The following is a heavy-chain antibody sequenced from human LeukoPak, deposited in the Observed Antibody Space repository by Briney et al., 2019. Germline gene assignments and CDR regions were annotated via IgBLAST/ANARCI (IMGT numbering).Heavy chain of an antibody. V-gene: IGHV4-30-4*08. CDR2: IYYSGST. CDR1: GGSISSGDYY. J-gene: IGHJ4*02. Sequence: SETLSLTCTVSGGSISSGDYYWSWIRQPPGKGLEWVGYIYYSGSTYYNPSLKSRITISVDTSKNQFSLKLSSVTAADTAVYYCAREPLYPMVDYWGQGTLVTVSS. D-gene: IGHD3-3*01. CDR3: AREPLYPMVDY.